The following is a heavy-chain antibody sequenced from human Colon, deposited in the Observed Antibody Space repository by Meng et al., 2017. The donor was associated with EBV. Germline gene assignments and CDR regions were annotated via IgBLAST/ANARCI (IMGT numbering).Heavy chain of an antibody. CDR2: IYYSGST. D-gene: IGHD5-24*01. CDR1: GGSISSGGYY. J-gene: IGHJ4*02. CDR3: ARGPSRWLQFSFDY. V-gene: IGHV4-31*03. Sequence: QVQLQESGPGLVKPSQTLSLTCTVSGGSISSGGYYWSWIRQHPGKGLEWIGYIYYSGSTYNPSLKSRVTISIDTSKNQFSLKLSSVTAADTAVYYCARGPSRWLQFSFDYWGQGTLVTVSS.